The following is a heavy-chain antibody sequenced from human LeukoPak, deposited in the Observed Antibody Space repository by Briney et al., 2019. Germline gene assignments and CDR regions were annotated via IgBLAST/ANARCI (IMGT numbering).Heavy chain of an antibody. CDR1: GGSISSSRYY. CDR2: IYYSGRT. D-gene: IGHD3-3*01. Sequence: SETLSLTCSVSGGSISSSRYYWGWIRQPPWKGQEWIGSIYYSGRTYYNPSLKSRVTISVDTSKNQFSLKLSSVTAADTAVYYCARGAYYDFWSGYGYWGQGTLVTVSS. CDR3: ARGAYYDFWSGYGY. V-gene: IGHV4-39*07. J-gene: IGHJ4*02.